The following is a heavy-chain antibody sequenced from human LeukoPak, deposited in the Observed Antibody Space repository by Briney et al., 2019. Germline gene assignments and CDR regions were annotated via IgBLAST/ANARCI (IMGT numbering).Heavy chain of an antibody. Sequence: SETLSPTCTVSGYSISSGYYWGWIGRPPGKGREWIGSIYHSGSTYYNPSLKSRVTISVDTSKNQFSLKLSSVTAADTAVYYCARGGQKYSGYDWDFDYWGQGTLVTVSS. D-gene: IGHD5-12*01. CDR1: GYSISSGYY. J-gene: IGHJ4*02. V-gene: IGHV4-38-2*02. CDR2: IYHSGST. CDR3: ARGGQKYSGYDWDFDY.